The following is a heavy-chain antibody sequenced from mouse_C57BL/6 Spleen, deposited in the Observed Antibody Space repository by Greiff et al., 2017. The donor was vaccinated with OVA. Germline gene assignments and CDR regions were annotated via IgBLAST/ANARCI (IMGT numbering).Heavy chain of an antibody. V-gene: IGHV1-81*01. Sequence: QVQLKESGAELARPGASVKLSCKASGYTFTSYGISWVKQRTGQGLEWIGEIYPRSGNTYYNEKFKGKATLTADKSSSTAYMELRSLTSEDSAVYFCARYDYGSTGMDYWGQGTTLTVSS. CDR3: ARYDYGSTGMDY. D-gene: IGHD1-1*01. CDR2: IYPRSGNT. J-gene: IGHJ2*01. CDR1: GYTFTSYG.